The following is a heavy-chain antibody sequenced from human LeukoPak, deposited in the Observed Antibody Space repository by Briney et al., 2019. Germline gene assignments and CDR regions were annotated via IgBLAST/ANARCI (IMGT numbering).Heavy chain of an antibody. CDR2: ISYDGSNK. Sequence: RGSLRLSCAASGFTFSSYGMHWVRQAPGKGLEWVAVISYDGSNKYYADSVKGRFTISRDNSKNTLYLQMNSLRAEDTAVYYCAKDQSIGTFDYWGQGTLVTVSS. V-gene: IGHV3-30*18. D-gene: IGHD1-26*01. CDR3: AKDQSIGTFDY. J-gene: IGHJ4*02. CDR1: GFTFSSYG.